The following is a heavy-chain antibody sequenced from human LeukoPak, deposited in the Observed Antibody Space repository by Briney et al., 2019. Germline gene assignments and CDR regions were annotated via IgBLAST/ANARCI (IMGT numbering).Heavy chain of an antibody. V-gene: IGHV3-74*03. CDR1: GFTFSTYW. CDR2: VRPEGTTT. J-gene: IGHJ4*02. D-gene: IGHD3-9*01. CDR3: ARDLDWILFDY. Sequence: GGSLRLSCAASGFTFSTYWMHWVRQAPGKGLVWVSRVRPEGTTTAYADSVKGRFTISRDDAKNTLFLQMNSLSAEDTAVYYCARDLDWILFDYWGQGTLVTVSS.